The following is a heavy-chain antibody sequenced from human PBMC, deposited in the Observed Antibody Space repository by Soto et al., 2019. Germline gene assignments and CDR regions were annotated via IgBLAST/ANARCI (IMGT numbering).Heavy chain of an antibody. V-gene: IGHV1-2*02. D-gene: IGHD5-18*01. J-gene: IGHJ4*02. CDR3: ARGPSHGAFDY. CDR1: GYTFIVYF. Sequence: ASVKVSCKASGYTFIVYFLHWFRQAPGQGPEWVGWINPKNGDTKYAQNFQGRVTMTRDTSIDTVYMELSRLQSDDTTVYYCARGPSHGAFDYWGQGRLVTVSS. CDR2: INPKNGDT.